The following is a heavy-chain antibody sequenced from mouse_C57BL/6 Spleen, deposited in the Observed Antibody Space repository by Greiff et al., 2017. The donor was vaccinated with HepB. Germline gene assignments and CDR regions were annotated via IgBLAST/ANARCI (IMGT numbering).Heavy chain of an antibody. V-gene: IGHV6-3*01. J-gene: IGHJ3*01. CDR2: IRLKSDNYAT. CDR3: TTVVAREAWFAY. Sequence: DVMLVESGGGLVQPGGSMKLSCVASGFTFSNYWMNWVRQSPEKGLEWVAQIRLKSDNYATHYAESVKGRFTISRDDSKSSVYLQMNNLRAEDTGIYYCTTVVAREAWFAYWGQGTLVTVSA. D-gene: IGHD1-1*01. CDR1: GFTFSNYW.